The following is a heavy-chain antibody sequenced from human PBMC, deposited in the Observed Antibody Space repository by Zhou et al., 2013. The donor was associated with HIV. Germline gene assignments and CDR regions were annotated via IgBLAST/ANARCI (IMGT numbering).Heavy chain of an antibody. V-gene: IGHV1-2*02. D-gene: IGHD6-19*01. Sequence: QVQLVQSGAEVKKPGASVKVSCKASGYTFTGYYMHWVRQAPGQGLEWMGWINPNSGGTNYAQKFQGRVTMTRDTSISTAYMELSRLRSDDTAVYYCARDGSRGWPYNWFDPWGQGTLVTVSS. CDR2: INPNSGGT. CDR3: ARDGSRGWPYNWFDP. CDR1: GYTFTGYY. J-gene: IGHJ5*02.